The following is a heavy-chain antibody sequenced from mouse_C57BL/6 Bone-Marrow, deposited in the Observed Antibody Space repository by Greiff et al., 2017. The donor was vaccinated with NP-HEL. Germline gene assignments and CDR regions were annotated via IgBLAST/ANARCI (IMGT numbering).Heavy chain of an antibody. Sequence: QVQLQQPGAELVKPGASVKLSCKASGYTFTSYWMHWVKQRPGQGLEWIGMIHPNSGSTNYNEKFKSKATLTVDKSSSTAYMQLSSLTSEDSAVYYCARTLYSNYEGGAMDYWGQGTSVTVSS. J-gene: IGHJ4*01. V-gene: IGHV1-64*01. CDR3: ARTLYSNYEGGAMDY. CDR1: GYTFTSYW. D-gene: IGHD2-5*01. CDR2: IHPNSGST.